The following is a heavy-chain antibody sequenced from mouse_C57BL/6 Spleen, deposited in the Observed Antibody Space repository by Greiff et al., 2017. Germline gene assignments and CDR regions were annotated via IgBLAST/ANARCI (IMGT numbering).Heavy chain of an antibody. D-gene: IGHD2-1*01. Sequence: VQLQQSGAELVRPGASVTLSCKASGYTFTDYEMHWVKQTPVHGLEWIGAIDPETGGTAYNQKFKGKAILTADKSSSTAYMELRSLTSEDSAVYYCTRDYYGNYWYFDVWGTGTTVTVSS. CDR2: IDPETGGT. V-gene: IGHV1-15*01. J-gene: IGHJ1*03. CDR1: GYTFTDYE. CDR3: TRDYYGNYWYFDV.